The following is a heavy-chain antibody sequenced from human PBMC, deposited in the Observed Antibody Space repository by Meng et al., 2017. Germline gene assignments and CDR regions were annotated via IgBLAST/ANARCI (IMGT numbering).Heavy chain of an antibody. V-gene: IGHV3-21*01. CDR2: ISSSSSYI. J-gene: IGHJ6*02. CDR1: GFTFSSYS. Sequence: GESLKISCAASGFTFSSYSMNWVRQAPGKGLEWVSSISSSSSYIYYADSVKGRFTISRDNAKNSLSLQMNSLRAEDTAVYYCARAPKQIVVVIRYYYYGMDVWGQGTTVTVSS. CDR3: ARAPKQIVVVIRYYYYGMDV. D-gene: IGHD3-22*01.